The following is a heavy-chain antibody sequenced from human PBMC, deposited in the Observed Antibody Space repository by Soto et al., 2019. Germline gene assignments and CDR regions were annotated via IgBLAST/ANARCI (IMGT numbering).Heavy chain of an antibody. CDR2: IRSSGTTT. Sequence: QVQLVESGGGLVKPGGSLRLSCAASGFTFSDYYMSWIRQAPGKGREWVSNIRSSGTTTYYADSVKGRFTISRDNAKNSLFLQMNSLRAEDTAIYYCAKDRRGNFDFWGQGTLVTVSS. CDR3: AKDRRGNFDF. CDR1: GFTFSDYY. J-gene: IGHJ4*02. V-gene: IGHV3-11*01.